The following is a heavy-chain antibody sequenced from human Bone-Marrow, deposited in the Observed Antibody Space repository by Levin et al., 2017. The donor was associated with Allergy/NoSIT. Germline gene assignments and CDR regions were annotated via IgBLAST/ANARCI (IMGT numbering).Heavy chain of an antibody. CDR3: ARGSPGYDYGMDV. V-gene: IGHV3-11*01. Sequence: GESLKISCAASGFTFSDYYMSWIRQAPGKGLEWVSYISSSGSTIYYADSVKGRFTISRDNAKNSLYLQMNSLRAEDTAVYYCARGSPGYDYGMDVWGQGTTVTVSS. CDR2: ISSSGSTI. J-gene: IGHJ6*02. D-gene: IGHD2-15*01. CDR1: GFTFSDYY.